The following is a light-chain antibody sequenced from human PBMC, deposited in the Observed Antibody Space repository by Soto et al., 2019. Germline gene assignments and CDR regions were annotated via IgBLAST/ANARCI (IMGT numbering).Light chain of an antibody. CDR1: SSDVGGYNY. Sequence: QSALTQPPSASGSPGQSVAISCIGTSSDVGGYNYVSWYQQHPVKAPRLMIYEVSKRPSGVPDRFSGSKSGNTASLTVSGLQDEDEADYYCSSYAGTHIVFGTGTKVTVL. J-gene: IGLJ1*01. V-gene: IGLV2-8*01. CDR2: EVS. CDR3: SSYAGTHIV.